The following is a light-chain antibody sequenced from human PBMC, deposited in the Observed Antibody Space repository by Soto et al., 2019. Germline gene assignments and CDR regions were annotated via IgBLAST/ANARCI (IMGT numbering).Light chain of an antibody. Sequence: EVVLTQSPATLSVSPGDRATLSCRASQSVSRNLAWYQQKPGQAPRLLIYGASTRATGVPARFSGSGSATEFTLSISSLQSEYVAVYYCQQYGDWPPETFGQGTKL. J-gene: IGKJ2*01. CDR2: GAS. V-gene: IGKV3-15*01. CDR3: QQYGDWPPET. CDR1: QSVSRN.